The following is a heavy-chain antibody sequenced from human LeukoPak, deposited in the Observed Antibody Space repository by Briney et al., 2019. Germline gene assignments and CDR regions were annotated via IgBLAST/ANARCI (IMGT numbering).Heavy chain of an antibody. CDR3: ARVGGPMVTGGFDY. V-gene: IGHV3-53*01. J-gene: IGHJ4*02. Sequence: GGSLRLSCAASGFTVSSNYMSWVRQAPGKGLEWVSVIYSGGSTYYADSVKGRFTISRDNSKNTLYLQMNSLRAEDTAVYYCARVGGPMVTGGFDYWGQGTLVTVSS. CDR2: IYSGGST. CDR1: GFTVSSNY. D-gene: IGHD5-18*01.